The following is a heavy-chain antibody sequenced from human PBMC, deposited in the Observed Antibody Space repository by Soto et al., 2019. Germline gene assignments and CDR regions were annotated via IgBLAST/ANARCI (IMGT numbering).Heavy chain of an antibody. J-gene: IGHJ6*02. D-gene: IGHD3-10*01. CDR2: IKQDGSEK. Sequence: GSLILSYAASGVNFGSYWMSVVRQAPGKGREWVANIKQDGSEKYYVDSVNGRFTISRDNAKNSLYLQMNSLRAEDTAVYYCARKRGSLKNYYYGMDVWGQGTTVTVSS. CDR1: GVNFGSYW. CDR3: ARKRGSLKNYYYGMDV. V-gene: IGHV3-7*01.